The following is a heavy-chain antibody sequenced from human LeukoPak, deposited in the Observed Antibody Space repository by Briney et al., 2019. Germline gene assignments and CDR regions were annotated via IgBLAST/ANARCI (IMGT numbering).Heavy chain of an antibody. D-gene: IGHD3-10*01. CDR1: GYTFTSYG. J-gene: IGHJ4*02. CDR3: ARRPHHYYGSGSYYSHYFDY. CDR2: ISAYNGNT. V-gene: IGHV1-18*01. Sequence: ASVKVSCKASGYTFTSYGISWVRQAPGQGLEWMGWISAYNGNTNYAQKVQGRVTMTTDTSTSTAYMELRSLRSDDTAVYYCARRPHHYYGSGSYYSHYFDYWGQGTLVTVSS.